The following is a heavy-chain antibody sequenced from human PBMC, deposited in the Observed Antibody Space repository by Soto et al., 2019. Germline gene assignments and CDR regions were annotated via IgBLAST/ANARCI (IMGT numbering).Heavy chain of an antibody. Sequence: EVQLVESGGGLVQPGGSLRLSCAASGFIFTSYSMNWVRQAPGKGLEWLSYIRIDSNHIGYADSVRGRFTISSDIAKNSLYLXXXXXXXXDTAVYYCARDLSYAFDYWGXXXLVTVSS. CDR1: GFIFTSYS. CDR3: ARDLSYAFDY. D-gene: IGHD1-26*01. CDR2: IRIDSNHI. J-gene: IGHJ4*02. V-gene: IGHV3-48*01.